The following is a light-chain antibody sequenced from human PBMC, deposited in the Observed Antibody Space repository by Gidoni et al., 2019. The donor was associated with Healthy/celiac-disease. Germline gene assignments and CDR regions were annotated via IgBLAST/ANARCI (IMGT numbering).Light chain of an antibody. CDR3: QVWDSSSDHVV. Sequence: SYVLTQPPSVSVAPGQTARSTCWGNNIGSKSVHWYQQKPGQAPVLVGYDDSDRPSGIPERFSGSNSGNPATLTSSRVEAGDEADYYCQVWDSSSDHVVFGGGTKLTVL. CDR1: NIGSKS. V-gene: IGLV3-21*02. CDR2: DDS. J-gene: IGLJ2*01.